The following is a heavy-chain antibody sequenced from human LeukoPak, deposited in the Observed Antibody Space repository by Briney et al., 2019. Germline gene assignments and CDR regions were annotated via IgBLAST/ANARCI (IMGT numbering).Heavy chain of an antibody. D-gene: IGHD1-7*01. CDR3: ARAATGTRGRFDY. CDR1: GGSISSSSYY. J-gene: IGHJ4*02. CDR2: IYTSGST. V-gene: IGHV4-39*07. Sequence: SETLSLTCTVSGGSISSSSYYWGWIRQPPGKGLEWIGRIYTSGSTDYNPSLKSRVTMSVDTSKNQFSLKVTSVTAADTAVYYCARAATGTRGRFDYWGQGTLVTVSS.